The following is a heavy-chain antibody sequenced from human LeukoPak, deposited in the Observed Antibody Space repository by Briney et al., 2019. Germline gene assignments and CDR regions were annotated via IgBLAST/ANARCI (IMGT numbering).Heavy chain of an antibody. Sequence: GASVKVSCKASGYTFTGYYMHWVRQAPGQGLEWMGWINPNSGGTNYAQKFQGRVTMTRDTSISTAYMELSRLRSDDTAVYYCARDSEPFNYYDSSGYLGFCGYWGQGTLVTVSS. D-gene: IGHD3-22*01. CDR2: INPNSGGT. V-gene: IGHV1-2*02. CDR3: ARDSEPFNYYDSSGYLGFCGY. J-gene: IGHJ4*02. CDR1: GYTFTGYY.